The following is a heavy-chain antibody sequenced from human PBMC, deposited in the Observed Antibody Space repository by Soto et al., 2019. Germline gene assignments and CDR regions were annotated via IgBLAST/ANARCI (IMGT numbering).Heavy chain of an antibody. V-gene: IGHV4-34*01. CDR1: GGSFSGYY. D-gene: IGHD3-3*01. CDR2: INHSGST. J-gene: IGHJ4*02. Sequence: SETLSLTCAVYGGSFSGYYWSWIRQPPGKGLEWIGEINHSGSTNYNPSLKSRVTISVDTSKNQFSLKLSSVTAADTAVYYCARGAKYYDFWSNIHYFDYWGQGTLVTV. CDR3: ARGAKYYDFWSNIHYFDY.